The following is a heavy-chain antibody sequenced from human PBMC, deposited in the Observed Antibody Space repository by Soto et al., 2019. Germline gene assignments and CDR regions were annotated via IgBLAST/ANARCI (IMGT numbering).Heavy chain of an antibody. J-gene: IGHJ5*01. CDR2: ISGYDGNA. CDR1: GYTFSSHG. CDR3: AREGSYGWYDC. V-gene: IGHV1-18*01. D-gene: IGHD2-15*01. Sequence: QVQLVQSGAEVRKPGASVKVSCKASGYTFSSHGIIWVRQAPGQGLEWMGWISGYDGNAKYAQRFKGRVTMTTDTSTSTVYMYLRSLGSDDSAVYYCAREGSYGWYDCWGQGTLVTVSS.